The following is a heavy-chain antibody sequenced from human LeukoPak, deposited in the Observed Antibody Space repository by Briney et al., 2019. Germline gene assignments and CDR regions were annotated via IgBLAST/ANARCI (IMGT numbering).Heavy chain of an antibody. V-gene: IGHV3-20*04. J-gene: IGHJ4*02. CDR3: ARGEAAAGHFDY. CDR1: GFTFDDYG. D-gene: IGHD6-13*01. CDR2: INWNGGST. Sequence: GGSLRLSCAASGFTFDDYGMSWVRQAPGKGLEWVSGINWNGGSTGYADSVKGRFTISRDNAKNSLYLQMNSLRVEDTALYFCARGEAAAGHFDYWGQGILVTVSS.